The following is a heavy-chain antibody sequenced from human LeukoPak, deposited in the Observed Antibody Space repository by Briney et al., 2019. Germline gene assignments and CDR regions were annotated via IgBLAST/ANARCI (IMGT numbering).Heavy chain of an antibody. CDR2: INHSGST. D-gene: IGHD5/OR15-5a*01. J-gene: IGHJ4*02. CDR1: GGSFSGYY. V-gene: IGHV4-34*01. Sequence: SETLSLTCAVYGGSFSGYYWSWIRQPPGKGLEWIGEINHSGSTNYNPSLKSRVTISVDTCKNQFSLKLSSVTAADTAVYYCARLSRVYGGSFDYWGQGTLVTVSS. CDR3: ARLSRVYGGSFDY.